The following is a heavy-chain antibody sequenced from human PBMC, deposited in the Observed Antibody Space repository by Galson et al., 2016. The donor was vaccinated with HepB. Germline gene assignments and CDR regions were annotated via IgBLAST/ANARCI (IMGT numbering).Heavy chain of an antibody. CDR1: GFSVSSNY. J-gene: IGHJ4*02. CDR3: ARGERGSYNSGYFDY. D-gene: IGHD1-26*01. Sequence: SLRLSCAASGFSVSSNYMSWVRQAPGKGLQWVSVIFSGGSTYYADSVKGRFTISRDNAKNSLYLQMNSLRDEDTAVYYCARGERGSYNSGYFDYWGQGNLVTVSS. CDR2: IFSGGST. V-gene: IGHV3-53*01.